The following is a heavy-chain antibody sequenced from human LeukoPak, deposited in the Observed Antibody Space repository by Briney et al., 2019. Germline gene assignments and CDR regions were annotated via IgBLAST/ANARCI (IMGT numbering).Heavy chain of an antibody. CDR2: IYYSGNT. J-gene: IGHJ4*02. Sequence: SQTLSLTCAVSGGSVNSGTHSWSWIRQPPGKGLEYIGYIYYSGNTYYNPSLKSRLSMSIETSKKQFSLRLSSVTAADTAVYYCARGGPSSDYWGQGTLVTVSS. CDR1: GGSVNSGTHS. CDR3: ARGGPSSDY. V-gene: IGHV4-30-4*07.